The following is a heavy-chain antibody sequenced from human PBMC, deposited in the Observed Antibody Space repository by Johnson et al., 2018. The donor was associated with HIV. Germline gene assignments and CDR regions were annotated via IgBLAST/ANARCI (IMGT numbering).Heavy chain of an antibody. CDR3: ARDGLAANAFDT. CDR2: IRYDGSNK. Sequence: QVQVVESGGGVVQPGGSLRLSCAASGFTFSSYGMHWVRQAPGKGLEWVAFIRYDGSNKYYADSVKGRFTISRDNSKNTLYLQMNSLRAEDTAVYYCARDGLAANAFDTWGQGTMVTVSS. CDR1: GFTFSSYG. J-gene: IGHJ3*02. V-gene: IGHV3-30*02. D-gene: IGHD3/OR15-3a*01.